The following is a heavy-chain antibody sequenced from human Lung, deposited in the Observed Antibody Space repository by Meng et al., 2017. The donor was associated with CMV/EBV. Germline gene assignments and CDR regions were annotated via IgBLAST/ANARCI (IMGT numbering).Heavy chain of an antibody. CDR3: ARGYCSSTSCPTVMDV. Sequence: AXVXVSXXASGYTFTGYYMHWVRQAPGQGLEWMGWINPNSGGTNYAQKFQGRVTMTRDTSISTAYMELSRLRSDDTAVYYCARGYCSSTSCPTVMDVWGQGXTVTVSS. V-gene: IGHV1-2*02. J-gene: IGHJ6*02. CDR2: INPNSGGT. D-gene: IGHD2-2*01. CDR1: GYTFTGYY.